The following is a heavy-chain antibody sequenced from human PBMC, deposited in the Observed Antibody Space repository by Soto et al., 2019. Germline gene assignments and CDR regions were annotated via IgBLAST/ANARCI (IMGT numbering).Heavy chain of an antibody. CDR3: ARGVTAGVDY. D-gene: IGHD1-26*01. J-gene: IGHJ4*02. CDR2: MQPSSGRT. Sequence: RASVKVSCKASGYSFTSLDINWVRQTTGQGLEWMGWMQPSSGRTGYAQKFQGGVTMTRDTSINTAYMELSSLTSDDTAFYYCARGVTAGVDYWGQGTLVTVSS. CDR1: GYSFTSLD. V-gene: IGHV1-8*01.